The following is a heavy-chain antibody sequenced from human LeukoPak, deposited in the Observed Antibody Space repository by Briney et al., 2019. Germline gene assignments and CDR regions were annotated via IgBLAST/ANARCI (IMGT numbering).Heavy chain of an antibody. CDR1: GFTVSSNY. D-gene: IGHD3-22*01. CDR3: AVGYYYDSSGTYDY. J-gene: IGHJ4*02. Sequence: SGGSLRLSCAASGFTVSSNYMSWVRQAPGKGPEWVSVIYSGGSTYYADSVKGRFTISRDNSKNTLYLQMNSLRAEDTAVYYCAVGYYYDSSGTYDYWGQGTLVTVSS. V-gene: IGHV3-66*02. CDR2: IYSGGST.